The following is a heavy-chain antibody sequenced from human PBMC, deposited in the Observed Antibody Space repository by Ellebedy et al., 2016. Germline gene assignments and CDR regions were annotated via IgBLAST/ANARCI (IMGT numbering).Heavy chain of an antibody. J-gene: IGHJ6*02. Sequence: SETLSLTCAVYGGSFSGYYWSWIRQPPGKGLEWIGEINHSGSTNYNPSLKSRVTISVDTSKNQFSLKLSSVTAADTAVYYCAIGGGYALYYYYGMDVWGQGTTVTVSS. CDR3: AIGGGYALYYYYGMDV. CDR1: GGSFSGYY. V-gene: IGHV4-34*01. D-gene: IGHD5-12*01. CDR2: INHSGST.